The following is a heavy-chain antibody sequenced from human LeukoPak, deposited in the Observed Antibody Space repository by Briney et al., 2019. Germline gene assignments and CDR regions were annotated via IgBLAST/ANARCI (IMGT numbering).Heavy chain of an antibody. CDR2: IYYSGST. Sequence: SETLSLTCAVYGGSFSGYHWSWIRQPPGKGLEWIGYIYYSGSTNYNPSLKSRVTISVDTSKNQFSLKLSSVTAADTAVYYCARGYSSWNPWGQGTLVTVSS. D-gene: IGHD6-13*01. CDR1: GGSFSGYH. J-gene: IGHJ1*01. V-gene: IGHV4-59*01. CDR3: ARGYSSWNP.